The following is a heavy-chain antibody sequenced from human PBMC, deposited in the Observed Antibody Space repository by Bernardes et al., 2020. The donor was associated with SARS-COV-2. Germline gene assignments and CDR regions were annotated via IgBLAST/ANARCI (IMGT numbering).Heavy chain of an antibody. Sequence: SETLSLTCAVYGGSFSGYYWSWIRQPPGKGLEWIGEINHSGSTNYNPSLKSRVTISVDTSKNHFSLKLSSVTAADTAVYYCARGYGVVVPAAAGYYYDGMDVWGQVTTVTVS. J-gene: IGHJ6*02. CDR2: INHSGST. CDR3: ARGYGVVVPAAAGYYYDGMDV. D-gene: IGHD2-2*01. CDR1: GGSFSGYY. V-gene: IGHV4-34*01.